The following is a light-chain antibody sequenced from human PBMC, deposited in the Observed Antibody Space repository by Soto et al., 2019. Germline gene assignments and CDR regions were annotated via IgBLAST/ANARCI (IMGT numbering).Light chain of an antibody. V-gene: IGLV2-14*01. CDR2: EVS. J-gene: IGLJ3*02. CDR1: SRDVGGYNY. CDR3: SSYTTSGTPV. Sequence: QSALTQPASVSGSPGQSITISCTGTSRDVGGYNYLSWYQQHQGKAPRGMIYEVSNRPSGVSNRFSGSKSGNTASLTISGLHAEDEADYFCSSYTTSGTPVFGGGTKLTVL.